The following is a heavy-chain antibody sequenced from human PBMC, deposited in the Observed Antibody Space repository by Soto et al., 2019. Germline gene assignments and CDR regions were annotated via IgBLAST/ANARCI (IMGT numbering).Heavy chain of an antibody. CDR2: ISSGGSAK. Sequence: PGGSLRLSCAASGFTFSDYYMSWIRQAPGKGLEWVSAISSGGSAKYYADSVKGRFTISRDNSRNTLHLQMSSLRAEDTAVYYCAKIPPGYSYGYFYFDYWGQGTPVTVSS. CDR1: GFTFSDYY. CDR3: AKIPPGYSYGYFYFDY. J-gene: IGHJ4*02. V-gene: IGHV3-11*01. D-gene: IGHD5-18*01.